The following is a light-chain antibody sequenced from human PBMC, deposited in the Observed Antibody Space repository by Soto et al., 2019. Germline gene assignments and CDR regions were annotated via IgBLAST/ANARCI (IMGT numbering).Light chain of an antibody. CDR3: QQHSNWPLT. V-gene: IGKV3-11*01. Sequence: EIVLTQSPGTLSLSPGERATLSCRASQSVSSNLAWYQQNPGQAPRLLIFDASSRAAGIPARFSGSGSGTDFTLTISSLDPEDFAVYYCQQHSNWPLTFGGGTKVDIK. CDR1: QSVSSN. CDR2: DAS. J-gene: IGKJ4*01.